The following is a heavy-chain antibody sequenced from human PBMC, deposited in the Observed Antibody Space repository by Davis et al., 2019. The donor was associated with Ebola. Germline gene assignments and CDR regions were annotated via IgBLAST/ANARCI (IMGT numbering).Heavy chain of an antibody. CDR3: ARAGMVQGVITKWDGY. V-gene: IGHV3-48*02. J-gene: IGHJ4*02. Sequence: GESLKISCVASGFTFSRNSMNWVRQAPGKGLEWVSYISSISTTIYYADSVKGRFTISRDNAKNALYLQMNSLRDEDTAVYYCARAGMVQGVITKWDGYWGQGTLVTVSS. D-gene: IGHD3-10*01. CDR2: ISSISTTI. CDR1: GFTFSRNS.